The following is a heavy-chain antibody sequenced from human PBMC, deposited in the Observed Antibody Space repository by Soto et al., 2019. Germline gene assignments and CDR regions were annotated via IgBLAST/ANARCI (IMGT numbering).Heavy chain of an antibody. Sequence: QVQLQESGPGLVKPSETLSLTCTVSGVSISNNYWSWIRQPPGKGLEWIGYIYYNGNTNYNPSLKCLVTMSVDTSRNQISLKLTTVTAADTAVYYCTRANWYSEYWGQGTLVTVSS. J-gene: IGHJ4*02. CDR3: TRANWYSEY. CDR2: IYYNGNT. CDR1: GVSISNNY. D-gene: IGHD7-27*01. V-gene: IGHV4-59*01.